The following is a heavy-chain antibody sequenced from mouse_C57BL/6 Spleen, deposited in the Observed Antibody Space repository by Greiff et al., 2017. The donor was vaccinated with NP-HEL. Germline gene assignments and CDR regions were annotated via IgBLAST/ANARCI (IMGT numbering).Heavy chain of an antibody. CDR2: INPSTGGT. CDR1: GYSFTGYY. CDR3: AREGAQRIY. D-gene: IGHD3-2*02. V-gene: IGHV1-42*01. Sequence: VQLQQPGPELVKPGASVKISCKASGYSFTGYYMNWVKKSPEKSLEWIGEINPSTGGTTYNQKFKAKATLTVDKSSSTAYMQLKSLTSEDSAVYYCAREGAQRIYWGQGTTLTVSS. J-gene: IGHJ2*01.